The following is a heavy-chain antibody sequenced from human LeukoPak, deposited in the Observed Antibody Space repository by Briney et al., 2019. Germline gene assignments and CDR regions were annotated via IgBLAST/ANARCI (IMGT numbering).Heavy chain of an antibody. CDR1: GGSISSGSYY. D-gene: IGHD3-22*01. CDR2: IYTSGST. CDR3: ARGGFNSYYDSSGPIDY. V-gene: IGHV4-61*02. J-gene: IGHJ4*02. Sequence: SETLSLTCTVSGGSISSGSYYWSWIRQPAGKGLEWIGRIYTSGSTNYNPSLKSRVTISVDTSKNQFSLKLSSVTAADTAVYYCARGGFNSYYDSSGPIDYWGQETLVTVSS.